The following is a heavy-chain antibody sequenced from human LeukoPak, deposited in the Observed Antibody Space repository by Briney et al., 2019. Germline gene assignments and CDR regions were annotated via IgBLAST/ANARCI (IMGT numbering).Heavy chain of an antibody. CDR2: MNPNSGNT. D-gene: IGHD4-17*01. Sequence: ASVKVSCKASGYTFTSYYMHWVRQAPGQGLEWMGWMNPNSGNTGYAQKFQGRVTITRNTSISTAYMELSSLRSEDTAVYYCARGRDDYGDYSYYMDVWGKGTTVTVSS. CDR3: ARGRDDYGDYSYYMDV. CDR1: GYTFTSYY. J-gene: IGHJ6*03. V-gene: IGHV1-8*03.